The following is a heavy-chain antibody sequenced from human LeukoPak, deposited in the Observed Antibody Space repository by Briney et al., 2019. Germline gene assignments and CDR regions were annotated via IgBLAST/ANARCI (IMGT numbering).Heavy chain of an antibody. J-gene: IGHJ4*02. D-gene: IGHD3-10*01. CDR1: GYTFTSYG. CDR2: ISAYNGNT. Sequence: GASVKVSCKASGYTFTSYGISWVRQAPGQGLEWMGWISAYNGNTNYAQKLQGRVTITADESTSTAYMELSSLGSEDTAVYYCARDGSGSYYDYWGQGTLVTVSS. CDR3: ARDGSGSYYDY. V-gene: IGHV1-18*01.